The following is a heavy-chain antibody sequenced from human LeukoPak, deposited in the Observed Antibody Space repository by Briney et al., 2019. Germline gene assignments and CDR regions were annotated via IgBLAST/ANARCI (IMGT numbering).Heavy chain of an antibody. V-gene: IGHV4-59*01. CDR3: AGGLVGGYDFWSGYINWFDP. J-gene: IGHJ5*02. Sequence: PSETLSLTCTVSGGSISSYYWSWIRQPPGKGLEWIGYIYYSGSTNYNPSLKSRVTISVDTSKNQFSLKLSSVTAADTAVYYCAGGLVGGYDFWSGYINWFDPWGQGTLVTVSS. D-gene: IGHD3-3*01. CDR1: GGSISSYY. CDR2: IYYSGST.